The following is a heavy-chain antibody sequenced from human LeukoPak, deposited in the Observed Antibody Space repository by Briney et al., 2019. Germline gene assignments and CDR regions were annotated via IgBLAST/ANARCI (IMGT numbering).Heavy chain of an antibody. D-gene: IGHD6-13*01. CDR3: ARVEQQLGHLDY. Sequence: SQTLSLTCAVSGGSISSGGYCWGWILQPPGTGLEGIGYIYHSGSIYYNPSLQSRVTISVDRSKNQFSLKLSSVTAADMAVYYCARVEQQLGHLDYWGQGTLVTVSS. CDR2: IYHSGSI. J-gene: IGHJ4*02. CDR1: GGSISSGGYC. V-gene: IGHV4-30-2*01.